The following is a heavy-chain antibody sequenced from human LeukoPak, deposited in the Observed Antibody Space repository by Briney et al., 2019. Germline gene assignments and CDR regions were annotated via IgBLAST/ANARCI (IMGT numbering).Heavy chain of an antibody. Sequence: PSETLSLTCTVSGSSLTTTYYWAWFRQAPGKGLEWIATVFQLQTVRTFYNPSLESRVTMSLDTSQNQFSLNLTSVTAADTALYFCARVLNAPKFIDSRGQGTLVTVSS. D-gene: IGHD2-8*01. J-gene: IGHJ4*02. CDR1: GSSLTTTYY. CDR3: ARVLNAPKFIDS. CDR2: VFQLQTVRT. V-gene: IGHV4-38-2*02.